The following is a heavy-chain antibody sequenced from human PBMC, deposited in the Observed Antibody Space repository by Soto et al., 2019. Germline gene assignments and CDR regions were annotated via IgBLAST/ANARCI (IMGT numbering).Heavy chain of an antibody. Sequence: SETLSLTXTVSGGSISSTSHYWGWIRQPPGKGLEWIGSIYYSGSTYYNPSLKSRVTISVDTSKNQFSLKLSSVTAADTAVYYCARTPHRGYSYSYSNWFDPWGQGTLVTV. CDR3: ARTPHRGYSYSYSNWFDP. J-gene: IGHJ5*02. V-gene: IGHV4-39*01. CDR2: IYYSGST. D-gene: IGHD5-18*01. CDR1: GGSISSTSHY.